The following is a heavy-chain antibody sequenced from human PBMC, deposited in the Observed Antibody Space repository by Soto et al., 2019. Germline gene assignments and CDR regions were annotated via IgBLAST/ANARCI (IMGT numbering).Heavy chain of an antibody. Sequence: ASVKVSCKASGYTFTSYYMHWVRQAPGQGLEWMGIINPSGGSTSYAQKFQGRVTMTRDTSTSTVYMELSSLRSEDTAVYYCATSGETLITMRRGAILDYWGQGTLVTVSS. D-gene: IGHD3-10*01. J-gene: IGHJ4*02. CDR1: GYTFTSYY. CDR3: ATSGETLITMRRGAILDY. V-gene: IGHV1-46*03. CDR2: INPSGGST.